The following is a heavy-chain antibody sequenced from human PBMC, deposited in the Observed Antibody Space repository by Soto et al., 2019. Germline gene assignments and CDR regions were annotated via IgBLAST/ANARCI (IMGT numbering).Heavy chain of an antibody. D-gene: IGHD5-18*01. CDR2: IYYSGST. V-gene: IGHV4-30-4*01. J-gene: IGHJ3*02. CDR1: GGSISSGDYY. CDR3: ARERFVDTAMVRGDAFDI. Sequence: SETLSLTCTVSGGSISSGDYYWSWIRQPPGKGLEWIGYIYYSGSTYYNPSLKSRVTISVDTSKNQFSLKLSSVTAADTAVYYCARERFVDTAMVRGDAFDIWGPGTMVTV.